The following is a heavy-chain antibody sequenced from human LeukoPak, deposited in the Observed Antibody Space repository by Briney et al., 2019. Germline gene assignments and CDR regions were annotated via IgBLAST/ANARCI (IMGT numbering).Heavy chain of an antibody. J-gene: IGHJ6*02. CDR1: GFTFSSYA. Sequence: GGSLRLSCAASGFTFSSYAMSWIRQAPGKGLKWASYISSSGSTIYYADSVKGRFTISRDNAKNSLYLQMNSLRAEDTAVYYCATDLRSRTYYYYGMDVWGQGTTVTVSS. CDR2: ISSSGSTI. CDR3: ATDLRSRTYYYYGMDV. V-gene: IGHV3-11*01.